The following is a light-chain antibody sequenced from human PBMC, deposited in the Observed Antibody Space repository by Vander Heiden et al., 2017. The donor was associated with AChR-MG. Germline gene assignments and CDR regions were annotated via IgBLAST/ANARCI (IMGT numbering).Light chain of an antibody. Sequence: SSDLTQPPSVSVSPGQTARIPCSGDALPKKYAYWYQKKSGQAPVLVSYEDSKRPSGIPERFSGSSSGTMANLTISGAQVEDEADYYCYSTDSSGNQVVCGGGTKLNGL. CDR3: YSTDSSGNQVV. V-gene: IGLV3-10*01. CDR1: ALPKKY. J-gene: IGLJ2*01. CDR2: EDS.